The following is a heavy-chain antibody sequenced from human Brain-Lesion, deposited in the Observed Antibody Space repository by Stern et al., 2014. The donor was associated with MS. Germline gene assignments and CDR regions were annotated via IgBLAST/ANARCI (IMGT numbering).Heavy chain of an antibody. CDR2: INPNTGGT. V-gene: IGHV1-2*02. Sequence: VQLVESRAEVKKPGASVKVSCKTSGYIFTGYYIHWVRQAPGQGLEWMAWINPNTGGTKYAEKVQGRVTMSRDTSISTAYVELSSLTSDDTAVYYCARDQRGITIFGVVTDYYYLGMDVWGQGTTVTVSS. J-gene: IGHJ6*02. CDR1: GYIFTGYY. D-gene: IGHD3-3*01. CDR3: ARDQRGITIFGVVTDYYYLGMDV.